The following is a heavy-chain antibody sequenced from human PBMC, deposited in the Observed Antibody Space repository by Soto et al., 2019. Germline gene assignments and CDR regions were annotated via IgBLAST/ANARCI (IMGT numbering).Heavy chain of an antibody. CDR3: AKVRGVDFWSGFSPPPSYYYGMAV. V-gene: IGHV3-23*01. Sequence: TGGSLRLSCAASGFTFSSYAMIWVRQAPGKGLEWVSAISGSGGSTYYADSVKGRFTISRDNSKNTLYLQMNSLRAEDTAVYYCAKVRGVDFWSGFSPPPSYYYGMAVWGQGTTVTVSS. CDR2: ISGSGGST. CDR1: GFTFSSYA. D-gene: IGHD3-3*01. J-gene: IGHJ6*02.